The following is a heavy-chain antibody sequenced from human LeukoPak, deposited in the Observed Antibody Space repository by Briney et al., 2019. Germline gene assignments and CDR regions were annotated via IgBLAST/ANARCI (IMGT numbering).Heavy chain of an antibody. CDR1: GGSISSGDYY. Sequence: SETLSLTCTVSGGSISSGDYYWRWIRQPPGTGLEWLGYIYYSGSTYYNPSLKSRVTISVDTSKNQFSLKLSSVTAADTAVYYCARDLRYYDFWSGYSPRGGWFDPWGQGTLVTVSS. V-gene: IGHV4-30-4*08. CDR2: IYYSGST. J-gene: IGHJ5*02. CDR3: ARDLRYYDFWSGYSPRGGWFDP. D-gene: IGHD3-3*01.